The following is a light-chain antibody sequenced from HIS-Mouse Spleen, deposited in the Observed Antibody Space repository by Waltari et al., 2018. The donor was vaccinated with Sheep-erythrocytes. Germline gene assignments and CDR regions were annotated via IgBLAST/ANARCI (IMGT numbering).Light chain of an antibody. CDR2: EGS. V-gene: IGLV2-23*01. CDR3: CSYAGSSTWV. Sequence: QSALTQPASVSGSPGQSITISCTGTSRDVGRYNLFSWYPQHPGKAPKLMIYEGSKRPSGVSNRFSGSKSGNTASLTISGLQAEDEADYYCCSYAGSSTWVFGGGTKLTVL. CDR1: SRDVGRYNL. J-gene: IGLJ3*02.